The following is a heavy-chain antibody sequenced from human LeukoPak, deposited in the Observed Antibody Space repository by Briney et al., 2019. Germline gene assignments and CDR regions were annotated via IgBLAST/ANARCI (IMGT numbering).Heavy chain of an antibody. J-gene: IGHJ4*02. CDR3: ARTMVRGVTSRGFDY. CDR1: GYTFTSYG. CDR2: INAGNGNT. D-gene: IGHD3-10*01. V-gene: IGHV1-3*01. Sequence: ASVKVSCKASGYTFTSYGISWVRQAPGQGLEWMGWINAGNGNTKYSQKFQGRVTITRDTSASTAYMELSSLRSEDTAVYYCARTMVRGVTSRGFDYWGQGTLVTVSS.